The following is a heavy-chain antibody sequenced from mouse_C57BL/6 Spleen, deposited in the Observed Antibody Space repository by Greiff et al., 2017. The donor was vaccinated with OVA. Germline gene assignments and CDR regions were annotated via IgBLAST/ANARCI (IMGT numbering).Heavy chain of an antibody. Sequence: QVQLQQPGAELVMPGASVKLSCKASGYTFTSYWMHWVKQRPGQGLEWIGEIDPSDSYTNYNQKFKGKSTLTVDKSSSTAYMQLSSLASEDSAVYYCARGGGGTTGTGYYAMDYWGQGTSVTVSS. CDR3: ARGGGGTTGTGYYAMDY. CDR1: GYTFTSYW. D-gene: IGHD4-1*02. V-gene: IGHV1-69*01. CDR2: IDPSDSYT. J-gene: IGHJ4*01.